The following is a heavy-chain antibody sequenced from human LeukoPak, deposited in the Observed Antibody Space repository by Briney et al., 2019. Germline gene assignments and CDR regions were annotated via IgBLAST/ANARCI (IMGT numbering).Heavy chain of an antibody. CDR3: ARSHYDFWSGYHDY. D-gene: IGHD3-3*01. V-gene: IGHV1-69*05. Sequence: EASVKVSCKASGGTFSSYAISWVRQAPGQGLEWMGGIIPIFGTANYAQKFQGRVTITTDESTSTAYMELSSLRSEDTAVYYCARSHYDFWSGYHDYWGQGTLVTVSS. CDR1: GGTFSSYA. J-gene: IGHJ4*02. CDR2: IIPIFGTA.